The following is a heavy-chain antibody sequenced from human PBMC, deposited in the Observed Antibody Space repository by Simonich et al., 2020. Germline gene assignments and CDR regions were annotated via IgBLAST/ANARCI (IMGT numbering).Heavy chain of an antibody. Sequence: VQLVESGGGLVKPGGSLRLSCAASGFTFSSYSMNWVRQAPGKGLEWVSSSISSSSYIYYADSVKGRFTISRDNAKNSLYLQMNSLRAEDTAVYYCARANERDYWGQGTLVTVSS. V-gene: IGHV3-21*01. D-gene: IGHD1-1*01. CDR2: SISSSSYI. J-gene: IGHJ4*02. CDR3: ARANERDY. CDR1: GFTFSSYS.